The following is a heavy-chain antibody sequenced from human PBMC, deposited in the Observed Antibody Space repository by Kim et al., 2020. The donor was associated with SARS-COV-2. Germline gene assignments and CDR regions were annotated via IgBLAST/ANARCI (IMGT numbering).Heavy chain of an antibody. D-gene: IGHD1-26*01. J-gene: IGHJ3*02. CDR1: GFTFSDYY. CDR3: ARHTSGSYFLMGAFDI. Sequence: GGSLRLSCAASGFTFSDYYMSWIRQAPGKGLEWVSYISSSGSTIYYADSVKGRFTISRDNAKNSLYLQMNSLRAEDTAVYYCARHTSGSYFLMGAFDIWGQGTMVTVSS. CDR2: ISSSGSTI. V-gene: IGHV3-11*01.